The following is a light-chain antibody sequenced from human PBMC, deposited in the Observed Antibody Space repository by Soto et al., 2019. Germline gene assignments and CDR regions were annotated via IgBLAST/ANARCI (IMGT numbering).Light chain of an antibody. Sequence: DIQMTQAPSSLSASVGDRVTITFRASQSISSYLNWYQQKPGKAPKLLIYAASSLQSGVTSRFSGSGSGTDFTLTISSLQPEDFATYYCQQSYSTLTFGPGTKVDIK. V-gene: IGKV1-39*01. CDR2: AAS. CDR3: QQSYSTLT. J-gene: IGKJ3*01. CDR1: QSISSY.